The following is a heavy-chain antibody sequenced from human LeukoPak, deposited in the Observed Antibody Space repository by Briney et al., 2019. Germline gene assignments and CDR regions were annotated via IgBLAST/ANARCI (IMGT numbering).Heavy chain of an antibody. CDR3: ARDGSLPDY. J-gene: IGHJ4*02. CDR2: INSNGGAT. V-gene: IGHV3-74*01. Sequence: GGSLRLSCAASGFTFSSYWMHWVRQAPGKGLVWVSRINSNGGATSYADSVQGRFTISRDNAKNTLYLQMNSLRAEDTAVYYCARDGSLPDYWGQGTLVTVSS. CDR1: GFTFSSYW.